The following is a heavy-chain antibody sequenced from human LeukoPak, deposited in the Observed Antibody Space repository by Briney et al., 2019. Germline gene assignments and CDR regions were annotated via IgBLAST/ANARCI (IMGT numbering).Heavy chain of an antibody. Sequence: PGGSLRLSCAASGFTFSSYWMSWVRQAPGKGLEWVANIKQDGSEKYYVDSVKGRFTIPRDNSKNTLYLQMNSLRAEDTAVYYCARDLVTWRFTWQFDYWGQGTLVTVSS. D-gene: IGHD3-16*01. CDR3: ARDLVTWRFTWQFDY. CDR2: IKQDGSEK. J-gene: IGHJ4*02. V-gene: IGHV3-7*01. CDR1: GFTFSSYW.